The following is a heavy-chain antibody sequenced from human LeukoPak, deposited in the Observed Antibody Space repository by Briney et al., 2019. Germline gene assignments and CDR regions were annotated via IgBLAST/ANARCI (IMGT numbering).Heavy chain of an antibody. Sequence: SGGSLRLSCAASGFTVSSNYMSWVRQAPGKGLEWVSVIYSGGSTYYADSVKGRFTISRDNSKNTLYLQMNSLRAEDTAVYYCARGYCSGGSCYWGAFDIWGQGTMVTVSS. V-gene: IGHV3-53*01. J-gene: IGHJ3*02. CDR2: IYSGGST. CDR1: GFTVSSNY. CDR3: ARGYCSGGSCYWGAFDI. D-gene: IGHD2-15*01.